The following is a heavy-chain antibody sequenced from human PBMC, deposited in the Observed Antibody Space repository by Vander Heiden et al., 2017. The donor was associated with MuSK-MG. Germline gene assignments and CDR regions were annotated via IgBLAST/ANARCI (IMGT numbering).Heavy chain of an antibody. CDR1: GCTFNNYV. J-gene: IGHJ4*02. D-gene: IGHD3-16*01. Sequence: QVQLVQSGAEVKKPGSSVKVSCKASGCTFNNYVFSWVRQAPGQGLEWVGGIIPMFDTTTYAQKFQGRVTITADKTTSAAYMQLSSLRSEDTAVYYCARGAENANFEYWGQGTLVAVSS. CDR2: IIPMFDTT. CDR3: ARGAENANFEY. V-gene: IGHV1-69*06.